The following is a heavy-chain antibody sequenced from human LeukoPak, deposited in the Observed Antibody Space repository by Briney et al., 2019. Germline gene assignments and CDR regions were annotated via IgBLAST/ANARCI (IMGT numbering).Heavy chain of an antibody. Sequence: GASVKVSCKASGYTFTSYYMHWVRQAPGQGLEWMGIINPSGGSTSYAQKFQGRVTMTRDTSTSTVYMELSSLRSEDTAVYYCARAPSGAYYGSGSYIEYWGQGTLVTVSS. CDR1: GYTFTSYY. J-gene: IGHJ4*02. V-gene: IGHV1-46*01. CDR3: ARAPSGAYYGSGSYIEY. CDR2: INPSGGST. D-gene: IGHD3-10*01.